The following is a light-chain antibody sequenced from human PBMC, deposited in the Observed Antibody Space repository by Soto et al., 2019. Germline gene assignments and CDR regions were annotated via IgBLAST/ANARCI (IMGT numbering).Light chain of an antibody. CDR1: GNDVGAYNY. CDR2: GVV. J-gene: IGLJ1*01. CDR3: CSYAGGYIYL. Sequence: SALTQPRSVSGSPGQSVTISCTGTGNDVGAYNYVSWYQQHPGRPPKLLIYGVVRWPSGVPDRFSGSKSGNTASLTISGLQAEDEADYFCCSYAGGYIYLFGTGTKVTVL. V-gene: IGLV2-11*01.